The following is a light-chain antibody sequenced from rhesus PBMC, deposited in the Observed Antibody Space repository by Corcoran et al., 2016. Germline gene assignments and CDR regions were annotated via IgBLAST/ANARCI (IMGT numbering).Light chain of an antibody. V-gene: IGKV1-74*01. CDR1: ENVNNY. CDR3: QHSYGTPRT. J-gene: IGKJ1*01. CDR2: AAS. Sequence: DIQMTQSPSSLSASVGDRVTITCRASENVNNYLHWYQQKPGKAPKLLIYAASTLQSVVPSRFSGSGAGTDYTFTSSSLQPEDVATYYCQHSYGTPRTFGQGTKVEIK.